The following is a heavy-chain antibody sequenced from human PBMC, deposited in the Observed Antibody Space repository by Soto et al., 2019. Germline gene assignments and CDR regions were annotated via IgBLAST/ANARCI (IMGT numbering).Heavy chain of an antibody. CDR2: VHYDGTKK. D-gene: IGHD3-3*01. Sequence: VQLVESGGGVVQPGTSLRLSCAPSGFTFSSYVMHWVRQAPGKGLEWVAVVHYDGTKKYYADSVRGRFTISRDNSENILYLQMTSLRPDDTAVYFCARGTSYDFWSGPQTMDVWGQGTTVTVSS. CDR3: ARGTSYDFWSGPQTMDV. CDR1: GFTFSSYV. V-gene: IGHV3-33*01. J-gene: IGHJ6*02.